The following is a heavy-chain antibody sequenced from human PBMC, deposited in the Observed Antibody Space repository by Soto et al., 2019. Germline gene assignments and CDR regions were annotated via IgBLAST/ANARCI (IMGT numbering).Heavy chain of an antibody. CDR3: ARDLGPRGYYYGMDV. J-gene: IGHJ6*02. D-gene: IGHD1-26*01. CDR1: GFTFSSYS. Sequence: GGSLRLSCAASGFTFSSYSMNWVRQAPGKGLEWVSSISSSSSYIYYADSVKGRFTISRDNAKNSLYLQVNSLRAEDTAVYYCARDLGPRGYYYGMDVWGQGTTVTVSS. V-gene: IGHV3-21*01. CDR2: ISSSSSYI.